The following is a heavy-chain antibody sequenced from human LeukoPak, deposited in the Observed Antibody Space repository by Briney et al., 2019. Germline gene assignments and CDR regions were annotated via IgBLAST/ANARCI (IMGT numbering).Heavy chain of an antibody. CDR3: AKAPGYFDWLSYFDY. CDR2: IDTSGTTT. V-gene: IGHV3-48*03. D-gene: IGHD3-9*01. J-gene: IGHJ4*02. Sequence: GGSLRLSCAAYGFTFSIYEMNWVRQAPGKGLEWISYIDTSGTTTYYADSVRGRFTVSRDNTKTSLYLQMNSLRAEDTALYYCAKAPGYFDWLSYFDYWGQGTLVTVSS. CDR1: GFTFSIYE.